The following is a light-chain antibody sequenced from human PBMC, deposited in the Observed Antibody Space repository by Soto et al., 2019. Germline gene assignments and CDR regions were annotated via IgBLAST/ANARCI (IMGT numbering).Light chain of an antibody. CDR1: QGISSY. Sequence: DIQLTQSPSFLSASVGDRVTITCRASQGISSYLAWYQQKPGKAPNFLIYAASTLQSGVPSRFSGSGSGTEFTLTISSLQPEDFATYYCQQLNSYPITFGQGTRLEI. V-gene: IGKV1-9*01. CDR2: AAS. J-gene: IGKJ5*01. CDR3: QQLNSYPIT.